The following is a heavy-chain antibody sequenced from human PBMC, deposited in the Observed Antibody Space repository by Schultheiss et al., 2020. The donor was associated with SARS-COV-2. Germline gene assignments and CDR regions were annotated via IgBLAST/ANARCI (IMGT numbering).Heavy chain of an antibody. CDR3: ARVSAKQLVRDAFDI. CDR2: IYSGGRI. D-gene: IGHD6-13*01. Sequence: GGSLRLSCAASAITVNSNFWGWVRHAPGKGLEWVSVIYSGGRIYYADSVKGRFAISRDNSKTTLYLQMNSLRAEDTAVYYCARVSAKQLVRDAFDIWGQGTMVTVSS. J-gene: IGHJ3*02. V-gene: IGHV3-66*01. CDR1: AITVNSNF.